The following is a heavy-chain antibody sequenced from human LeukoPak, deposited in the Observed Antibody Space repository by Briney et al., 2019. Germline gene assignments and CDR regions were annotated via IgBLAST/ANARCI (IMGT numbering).Heavy chain of an antibody. V-gene: IGHV4-61*08. J-gene: IGHJ4*02. CDR3: ARDQAAGLNFDY. D-gene: IGHD6-13*01. Sequence: SETLSLTCTVSGGSISSGDYYWSWIRQPPGKGLEWIGYIYYSGSTNYNPSLKSRVTISVDTSKNQFSLKLSSVTAADTAVYYCARDQAAGLNFDYWGQGTLVTVSS. CDR2: IYYSGST. CDR1: GGSISSGDYY.